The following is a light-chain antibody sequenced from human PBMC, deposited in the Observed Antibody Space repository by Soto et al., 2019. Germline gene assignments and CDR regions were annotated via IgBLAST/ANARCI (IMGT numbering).Light chain of an antibody. J-gene: IGKJ4*01. CDR2: GAS. CDR3: QQYNNWPLT. Sequence: EIVMTQSPATLSVSPGERATLSCRASQSVSSNLAWYQQITGQAPRLLIYGASTRATGIPARFSGSGSGTEFTLTISSLQSEDFAVYYCQQYNNWPLTFGGGTKVEIK. CDR1: QSVSSN. V-gene: IGKV3-15*01.